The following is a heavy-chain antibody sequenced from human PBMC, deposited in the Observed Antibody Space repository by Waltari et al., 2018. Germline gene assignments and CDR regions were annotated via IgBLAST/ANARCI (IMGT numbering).Heavy chain of an antibody. CDR2: ISYDGSNE. CDR1: GFNFTLFG. CDR3: VKGNEIDY. Sequence: QVHLVESGGGVVQPGVSLRLSCAAPGFNFTLFGMHWVRQAPGKGLEWVSFISYDGSNENYADSVKGRFTMSRDNSKKMLYVQMNNLRAEDSAVYYCVKGNEIDYWGQGTLVTVSS. J-gene: IGHJ4*02. V-gene: IGHV3-30*02. D-gene: IGHD1-1*01.